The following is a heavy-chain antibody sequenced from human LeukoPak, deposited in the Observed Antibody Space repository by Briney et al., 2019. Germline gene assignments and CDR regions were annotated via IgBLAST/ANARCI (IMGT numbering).Heavy chain of an antibody. CDR1: GGSISSYY. V-gene: IGHV4-59*01. D-gene: IGHD6-19*01. CDR3: ARGESSGWSLFDY. J-gene: IGHJ4*02. Sequence: TSETLSLTCTVSGGSISSYYWSWIWQPPGKGLEWIGYIYYSGSTNYNPSLKSRVTISVDTSKNQFSLKLSSVTAADTAVYYCARGESSGWSLFDYWGQGTLVTVSS. CDR2: IYYSGST.